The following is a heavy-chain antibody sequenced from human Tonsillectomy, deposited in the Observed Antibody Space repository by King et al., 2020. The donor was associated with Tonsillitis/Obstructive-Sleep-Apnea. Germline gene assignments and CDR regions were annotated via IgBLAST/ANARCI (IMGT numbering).Heavy chain of an antibody. CDR3: ATGPYYDSSGYYYRAPFDY. CDR1: GYTLTELS. J-gene: IGHJ4*02. CDR2: FDPEDGET. Sequence: QLVQSGAEVKKPGASVKVSCKVSGYTLTELSMHWVRQAPGKGLEWMGGFDPEDGETIYAQKFQGRVTMTEDTSTDTAYMELSSLRSEDTAVYYCATGPYYDSSGYYYRAPFDYWGQGTLVTVSS. D-gene: IGHD3-22*01. V-gene: IGHV1-24*01.